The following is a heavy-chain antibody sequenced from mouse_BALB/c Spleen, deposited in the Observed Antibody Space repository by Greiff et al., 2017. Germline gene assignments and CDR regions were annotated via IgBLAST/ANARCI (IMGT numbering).Heavy chain of an antibody. CDR2: IYPGSGNT. CDR3: ARDDYPLYFDY. Sequence: QVQLKQSGPELVKPGASVKLSCKASGYTFTDYYINWVKQKPGQGLEWIGWIYPGSGNTKYNEKFKGKATLTVDTSSSTAYMQLSSLTSEDTAVYFCARDDYPLYFDYWGQGTTLTVSS. V-gene: IGHV1-84*02. CDR1: GYTFTDYY. D-gene: IGHD2-4*01. J-gene: IGHJ2*01.